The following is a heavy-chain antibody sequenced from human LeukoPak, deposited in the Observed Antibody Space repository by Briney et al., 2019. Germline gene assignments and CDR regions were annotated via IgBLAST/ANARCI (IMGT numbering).Heavy chain of an antibody. CDR1: GFTFSSYA. D-gene: IGHD6-13*01. J-gene: IGHJ6*02. V-gene: IGHV3-23*01. CDR3: AKDSSSWYGTGEYYCYYYGMDV. CDR2: ISGSGGST. Sequence: GGSLRLSCAASGFTFSSYAMSWVRQAPGKGLEWVSAISGSGGSTYYADSVKGRFTISRDNSKNTLYLQMNSLRAEDTAVYYCAKDSSSWYGTGEYYCYYYGMDVWGQGTTVTVSS.